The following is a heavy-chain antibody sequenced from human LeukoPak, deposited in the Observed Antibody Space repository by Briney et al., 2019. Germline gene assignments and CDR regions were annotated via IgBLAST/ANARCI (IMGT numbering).Heavy chain of an antibody. V-gene: IGHV6-1*01. CDR2: TYYRSKWSN. Sequence: SQTLSLTCAISGDSVSSNSAAWNWIRQSPSRGLEWLGRTYYRSKWSNDYAVSVKSRITINPDTSRNQFSPQLNSVTPEDTAVYYCARYYYDSRGYYYYYFDYWGQGTLVTVSS. J-gene: IGHJ4*02. D-gene: IGHD3-22*01. CDR3: ARYYYDSRGYYYYYFDY. CDR1: GDSVSSNSAA.